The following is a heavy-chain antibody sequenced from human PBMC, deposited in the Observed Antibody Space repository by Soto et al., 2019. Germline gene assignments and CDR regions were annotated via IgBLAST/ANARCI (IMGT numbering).Heavy chain of an antibody. D-gene: IGHD3-22*01. CDR3: ARSPPMIVVVNYFDX. J-gene: IGHJ4*02. V-gene: IGHV1-46*01. Sequence: ASVKVSCKASGYTFTSYYMHWVRQAPGQGLEWMGIINHSGGGTSYAQKFQGRVTMTRDTSTSTVYMELSSLRSEDTAVYYCARSPPMIVVVNYFDXWGQGTLVTVSX. CDR2: INHSGGGT. CDR1: GYTFTSYY.